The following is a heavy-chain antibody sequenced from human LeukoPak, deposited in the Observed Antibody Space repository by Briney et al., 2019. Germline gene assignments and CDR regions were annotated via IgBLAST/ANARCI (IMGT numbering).Heavy chain of an antibody. D-gene: IGHD6-19*01. CDR3: ARGPNSVAGYFDY. J-gene: IGHJ4*02. CDR1: GGSISSYY. V-gene: IGHV4-59*01. Sequence: SETLSLTCTVSGGSISSYYWSWIRQPPGKGLEWIGCIYYSGSTNYNPSLKSRVTISVDTSKNQFSLKLSSVTAADTAVYYCARGPNSVAGYFDYWGQGTLATVSS. CDR2: IYYSGST.